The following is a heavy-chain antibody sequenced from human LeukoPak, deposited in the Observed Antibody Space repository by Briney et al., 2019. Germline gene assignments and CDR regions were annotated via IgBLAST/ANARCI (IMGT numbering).Heavy chain of an antibody. CDR2: ISSSSSYI. CDR1: GFTFSSYS. V-gene: IGHV3-21*01. CDR3: ARENSITMIVVAHVAFDI. J-gene: IGHJ3*02. D-gene: IGHD3-22*01. Sequence: GSLRLSCAASGFTFSSYSMNWVRQAPGKGLEWVSSISSSSSYIYYADSVKGRFTISRDNAKNSLYLQMNSLRAEDTAVYYCARENSITMIVVAHVAFDIWGQGTMVTVSS.